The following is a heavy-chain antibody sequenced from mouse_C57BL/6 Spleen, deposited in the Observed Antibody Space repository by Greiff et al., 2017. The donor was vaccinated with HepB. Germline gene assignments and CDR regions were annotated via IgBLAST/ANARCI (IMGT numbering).Heavy chain of an antibody. V-gene: IGHV1-55*01. CDR3: ARKDPYYSNYENY. Sequence: QVQLQQPGAELVKPGASVKMSCKASGYTFTSYWITWVKQRPGQGLEWIGDIYPGSGSTNYNEKFKSKATLTVDTSSSTAYMQLSSLISEDSAVYYCARKDPYYSNYENYWGQGTTLTVSS. D-gene: IGHD2-5*01. CDR1: GYTFTSYW. J-gene: IGHJ2*01. CDR2: IYPGSGST.